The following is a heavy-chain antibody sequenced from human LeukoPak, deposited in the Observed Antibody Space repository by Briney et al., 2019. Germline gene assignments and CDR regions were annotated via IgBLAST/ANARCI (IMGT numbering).Heavy chain of an antibody. V-gene: IGHV3-11*04. D-gene: IGHD3-3*01. CDR1: GFTFSDYY. J-gene: IGHJ4*02. CDR3: ARAADWSGYIKTLDY. Sequence: GGSLRLSCAASGFTFSDYYMSWIRQAPGKGLEWVSYISSSGSTIYYADSVKGRFTISRDNAKNSLYLQMNSLRAEDTAVYYCARAADWSGYIKTLDYWGQGTLVTVSS. CDR2: ISSSGSTI.